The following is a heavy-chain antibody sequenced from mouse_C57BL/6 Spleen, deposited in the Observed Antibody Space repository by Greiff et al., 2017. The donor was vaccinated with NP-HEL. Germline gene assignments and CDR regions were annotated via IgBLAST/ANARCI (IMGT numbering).Heavy chain of an antibody. V-gene: IGHV1-55*01. CDR3: ARSEGYYYGSSPYAMDY. J-gene: IGHJ4*01. D-gene: IGHD1-1*01. CDR2: IYPGSGST. Sequence: QVQLQQPGAELVKPGASVKMSCKASGYTFTSYWITWVKQRPGQGLEWIGDIYPGSGSTNYNEKFKSKATLTVDTSSSTAYMQLSSLTSEDSAVYYCARSEGYYYGSSPYAMDYWGQGTSVTVSS. CDR1: GYTFTSYW.